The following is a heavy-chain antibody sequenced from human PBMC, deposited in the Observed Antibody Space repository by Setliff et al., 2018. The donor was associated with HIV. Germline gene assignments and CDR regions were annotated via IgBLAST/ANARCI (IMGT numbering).Heavy chain of an antibody. D-gene: IGHD3-22*01. CDR3: AIHGAYYDSSGYSS. J-gene: IGHJ5*02. Sequence: PSETLSLTCAVSGGSISSSNWWSWVRQPPGKGLEWIGEIYHSGSTNYNPSLKSRATISVDKSKNQFSLKLSSVTAADTAVYYCAIHGAYYDSSGYSSWGQGTLVTVSS. CDR2: IYHSGST. V-gene: IGHV4-4*02. CDR1: GGSISSSNW.